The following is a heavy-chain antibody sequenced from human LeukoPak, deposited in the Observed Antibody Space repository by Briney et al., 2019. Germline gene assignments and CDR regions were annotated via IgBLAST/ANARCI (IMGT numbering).Heavy chain of an antibody. Sequence: GGSLRLSCTASGFTFSSHWRTWFRQPPGKGLEWVANIKEDGSVKYYVDSVKGRFTISRDNTKNALYLQMNSLRADDTAVYFCARDSTWRLDYWGQGTLITVSS. J-gene: IGHJ4*02. CDR1: GFTFSSHW. CDR3: ARDSTWRLDY. V-gene: IGHV3-7*03. D-gene: IGHD5-12*01. CDR2: IKEDGSVK.